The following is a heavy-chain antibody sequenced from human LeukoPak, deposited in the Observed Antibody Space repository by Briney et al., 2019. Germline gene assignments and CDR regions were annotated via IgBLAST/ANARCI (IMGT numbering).Heavy chain of an antibody. J-gene: IGHJ4*02. CDR2: IRSKTVGGTT. V-gene: IGHV3-15*01. Sequence: PGGSLRLSCAPSGFSFTNGWMSWVRQAPGKGLEWVARIRSKTVGGTTDYAAPVKGRFTISRDDSKNKVYLQMNSLKTEDTAVYYCTTDRGTTGTTDLDYWGQGTLVTVSS. D-gene: IGHD1-1*01. CDR3: TTDRGTTGTTDLDY. CDR1: GFSFTNGW.